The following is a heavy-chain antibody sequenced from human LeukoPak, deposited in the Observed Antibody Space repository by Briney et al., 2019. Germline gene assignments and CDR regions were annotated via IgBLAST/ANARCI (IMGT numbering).Heavy chain of an antibody. D-gene: IGHD2-15*01. Sequence: SETLSLTCTVSGGSIRSYYWSRIRQPPGKGLEWIGNIYDSGSTSYNPSLKSRVTISVDTSKKQFSLKVSSVTAADTAVYYCARDVFCSGGTCYSDYWGQGTLVTVSS. V-gene: IGHV4-59*01. CDR1: GGSIRSYY. J-gene: IGHJ4*02. CDR3: ARDVFCSGGTCYSDY. CDR2: IYDSGST.